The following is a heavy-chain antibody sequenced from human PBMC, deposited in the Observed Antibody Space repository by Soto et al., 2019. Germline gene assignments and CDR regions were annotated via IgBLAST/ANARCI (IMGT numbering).Heavy chain of an antibody. D-gene: IGHD3-16*01. V-gene: IGHV3-11*01. CDR1: GFTFGDYY. CDR2: ISESGTSV. CDR3: ARGGKDFSY. J-gene: IGHJ4*02. Sequence: QVQLVQYGGYLDKPGGSLRLSCAASGFTFGDYYLSWIRQAPGKGLEWLSRISESGTSVDYADSVQGRFSMSRDNAKSSVYLQMNSLRAEDAAVYYCARGGKDFSYWGQGTLVTVSS.